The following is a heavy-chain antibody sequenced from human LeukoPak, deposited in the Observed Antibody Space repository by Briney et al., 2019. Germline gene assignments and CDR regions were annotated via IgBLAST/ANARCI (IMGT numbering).Heavy chain of an antibody. Sequence: SETLSLICAVYGGSFSGYYWSWIRQPPGKGLEWIGEINHSGSTNYNPSLKSRVTISVDTSKNQFSLKLSSVTAADTAVYYCARRLTMVRGVYYYGMDVWGKGTTVTVSS. CDR1: GGSFSGYY. V-gene: IGHV4-34*01. CDR2: INHSGST. D-gene: IGHD3-10*01. J-gene: IGHJ6*04. CDR3: ARRLTMVRGVYYYGMDV.